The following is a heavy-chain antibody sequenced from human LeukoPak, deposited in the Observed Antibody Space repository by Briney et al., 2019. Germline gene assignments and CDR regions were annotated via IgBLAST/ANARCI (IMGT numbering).Heavy chain of an antibody. J-gene: IGHJ6*02. D-gene: IGHD4-17*01. CDR2: IGTAGDT. CDR1: GFTFSSYD. V-gene: IGHV3-13*01. Sequence: GGSLRLSCAASGFTFSSYDMHWVRQATGKGLEWVSAIGTAGDTYCPGSVKGRFTISRENAKNSLYLQLNSLRAGDTAVYYCARGLRTTAMDVWGQGATVTVSS. CDR3: ARGLRTTAMDV.